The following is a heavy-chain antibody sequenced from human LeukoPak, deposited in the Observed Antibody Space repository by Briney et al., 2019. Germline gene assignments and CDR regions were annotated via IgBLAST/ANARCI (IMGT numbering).Heavy chain of an antibody. D-gene: IGHD5-18*01. CDR1: GCSFTSYW. CDR3: ARLQSDSHSTFDS. V-gene: IGHV5-51*01. Sequence: LGESLKISCKGSGCSFTSYWIGWVRQMPGKGLEWMGIIYPGDSDTRYSPSFQGQVTVSADKSISTAYLQWSSLKASDTAMFYCARLQSDSHSTFDSWGQGTLVTVSS. J-gene: IGHJ4*02. CDR2: IYPGDSDT.